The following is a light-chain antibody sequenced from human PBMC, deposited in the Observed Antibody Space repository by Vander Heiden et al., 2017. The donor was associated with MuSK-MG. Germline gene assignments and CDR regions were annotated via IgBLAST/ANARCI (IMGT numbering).Light chain of an antibody. J-gene: IGKJ1*01. CDR3: QQYGSSPGT. Sequence: EIVLTQSPGTLSLSPGERATLSCRASQSVSSSYLAWYQQKHRQAPRMLIYGASSRATGSPDRLSGSGSGTDVTPTISRLEPEDVAVYYCQQYGSSPGTFGQETKVEIK. CDR1: QSVSSSY. V-gene: IGKV3-20*01. CDR2: GAS.